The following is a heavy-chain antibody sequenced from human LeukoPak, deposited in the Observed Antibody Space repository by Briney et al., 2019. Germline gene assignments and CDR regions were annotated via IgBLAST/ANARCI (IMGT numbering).Heavy chain of an antibody. CDR3: ARDRARVFDY. D-gene: IGHD5-12*01. CDR1: GFTFSSYA. Sequence: GGSLRLSCAASGFTFSSYAMHWVRQAPGKGPEWVAVISYDGSNKYYADSVKGRFTISRDNSKNTLYLQMNSLRAEDTAVYYCARDRARVFDYWGQGTLVTVSS. V-gene: IGHV3-30*04. J-gene: IGHJ4*02. CDR2: ISYDGSNK.